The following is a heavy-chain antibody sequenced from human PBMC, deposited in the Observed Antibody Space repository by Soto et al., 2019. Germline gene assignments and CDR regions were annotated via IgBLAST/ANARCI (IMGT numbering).Heavy chain of an antibody. D-gene: IGHD6-19*01. CDR3: ARDPYTGQWLVQPNYGMDV. CDR1: GYTFTSYG. CDR2: LSAYNGNT. Sequence: QVQLVQSGAEVKKPGASVKVSCKASGYTFTSYGISWVRQAPGQVLEWMGWLSAYNGNTNYAQKLQGRVTMTTDTSTSTAYMELRSLRADDTAVYYCARDPYTGQWLVQPNYGMDVWGQGTTVTVSS. V-gene: IGHV1-18*04. J-gene: IGHJ6*02.